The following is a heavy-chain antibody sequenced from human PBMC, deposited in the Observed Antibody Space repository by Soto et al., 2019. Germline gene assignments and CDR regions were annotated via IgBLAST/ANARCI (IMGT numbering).Heavy chain of an antibody. D-gene: IGHD5-18*01. J-gene: IGHJ6*02. CDR2: ISGSGGST. CDR1: GFTFSSYA. V-gene: IGHV3-23*01. Sequence: GGSLRLSCAASGFTFSSYAMSWVRQAPGKGLEWDSAISGSGGSTYYADSVKGRLTISRDNSKTTLYLHINRLRAEDTAVYYCANSIIQLWYNVWGQGTTVTVSS. CDR3: ANSIIQLWYNV.